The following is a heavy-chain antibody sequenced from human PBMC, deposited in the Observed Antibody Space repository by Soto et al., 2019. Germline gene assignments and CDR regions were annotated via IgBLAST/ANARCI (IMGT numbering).Heavy chain of an antibody. CDR3: ARSTYCDGGSCYPQY. D-gene: IGHD2-15*01. Sequence: GGSLRLSCEGPGFTFSDYGFHWVRQAPGKGLEWVAMISYDGSDRYYRDSVQGRFTISRDDSKNTVFLQMNSLRTEDTAMYYCARSTYCDGGSCYPQYWGPGTLVTVSS. V-gene: IGHV3-30*03. J-gene: IGHJ4*02. CDR2: ISYDGSDR. CDR1: GFTFSDYG.